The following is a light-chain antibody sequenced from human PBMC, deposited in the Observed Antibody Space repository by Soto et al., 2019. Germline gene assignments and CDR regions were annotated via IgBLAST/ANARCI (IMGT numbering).Light chain of an antibody. CDR2: DVS. Sequence: QSALTQPASVSGSPGQSITISCTGTSSDVGGYNYVSWYQQHPGKAPKLMIYDVSNRPSGVSNRFSGYKSGNTASLTISGLQAEDAADYYCSSYTSSSTYVFGTGTKLTVL. CDR1: SSDVGGYNY. V-gene: IGLV2-14*01. J-gene: IGLJ1*01. CDR3: SSYTSSSTYV.